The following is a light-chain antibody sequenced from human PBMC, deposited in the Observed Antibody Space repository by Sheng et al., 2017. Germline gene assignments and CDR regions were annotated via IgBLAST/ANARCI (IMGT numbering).Light chain of an antibody. CDR2: EVN. V-gene: IGLV2-18*02. J-gene: IGLJ3*02. CDR3: SSYTASSTWV. Sequence: QSALTQPPSVSGSPGQSVTISCTGTSSDVGFYNRVSWYQQPPGTAPKLMIYEVNNRPSGVPDRFSGSKSGNTASLTIFGLQAEDEADYYCSSYTASSTWVFGGGTKLTVL. CDR1: SSDVGFYNR.